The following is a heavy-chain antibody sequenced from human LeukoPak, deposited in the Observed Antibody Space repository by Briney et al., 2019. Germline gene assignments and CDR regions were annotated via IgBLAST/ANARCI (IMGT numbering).Heavy chain of an antibody. CDR3: ARDTYYYDSSGYYYPGGCDY. Sequence: GGSPRLSRAAPGFTFSDYYMTWIRQAPGKGLEWVSYISSDGSTKYYADSVEGRFAISRDNARNSLYLQMNSLRAEDTAVYYCARDTYYYDSSGYYYPGGCDYWGQGTLVTVSS. D-gene: IGHD3-22*01. CDR1: GFTFSDYY. CDR2: ISSDGSTK. J-gene: IGHJ4*02. V-gene: IGHV3-11*04.